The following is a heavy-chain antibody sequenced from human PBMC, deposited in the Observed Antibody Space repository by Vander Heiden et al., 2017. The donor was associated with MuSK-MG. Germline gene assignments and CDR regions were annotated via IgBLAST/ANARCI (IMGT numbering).Heavy chain of an antibody. CDR3: ARSRGVGARDYYYGMDV. D-gene: IGHD1-26*01. Sequence: EVQLVESGGGLVKPGGSLRLSCAASGFTFSSYSMNWVRQAPGKGLEWVSSISSSSSYIYYADSVKCRFTISRDNAKNSLYLQMNSLRAHDTAVYYCARSRGVGARDYYYGMDVWVHGTTVNLYS. CDR1: GFTFSSYS. V-gene: IGHV3-21*01. CDR2: ISSSSSYI. J-gene: IGHJ6*01.